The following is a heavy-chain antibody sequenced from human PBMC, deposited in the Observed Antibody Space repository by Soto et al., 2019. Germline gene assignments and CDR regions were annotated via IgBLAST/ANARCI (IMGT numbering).Heavy chain of an antibody. CDR2: IIPIFGTA. V-gene: IGHV1-69*06. Sequence: SVKVSCKASGGTFRSYAISWVRQAPGQGLEWMGGIIPIFGTANYAQKFQGRVTITADKSTSTAYMELSSLRSEDTAVYYCARDLHLRFFEWLPLGWGYYYYGMDVWGQGTTVTVSS. CDR3: ARDLHLRFFEWLPLGWGYYYYGMDV. D-gene: IGHD3-3*01. CDR1: GGTFRSYA. J-gene: IGHJ6*02.